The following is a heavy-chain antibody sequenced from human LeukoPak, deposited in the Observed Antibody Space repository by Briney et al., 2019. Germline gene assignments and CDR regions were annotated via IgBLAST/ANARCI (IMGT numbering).Heavy chain of an antibody. CDR3: ARGQRADY. D-gene: IGHD6-25*01. CDR2: IEQDGSVK. Sequence: GGSLRLSCAASGFTFGNFWMTWVRQSPGKGLEWVAGIEQDGSVKYYVDSVKGRFTISRDNAKNSLYLQMNSLRAEDTAVYYCARGQRADYWGQGTLVTVSS. CDR1: GFTFGNFW. V-gene: IGHV3-7*05. J-gene: IGHJ4*02.